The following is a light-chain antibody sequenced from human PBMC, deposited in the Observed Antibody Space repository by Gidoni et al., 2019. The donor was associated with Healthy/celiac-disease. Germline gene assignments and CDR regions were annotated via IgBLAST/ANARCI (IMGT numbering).Light chain of an antibody. J-gene: IGKJ1*01. CDR3: QQSYRTPRT. Sequence: DLQMTQSPSSLSASVGDRVTITCRASQSISSSLNWYQQKPGKAPKLLIDAASSLQSGVPSRFRGSGSGTDFTLTISSLQPEDFATYYCQQSYRTPRTFGQGTKVEIK. CDR2: AAS. V-gene: IGKV1-39*01. CDR1: QSISSS.